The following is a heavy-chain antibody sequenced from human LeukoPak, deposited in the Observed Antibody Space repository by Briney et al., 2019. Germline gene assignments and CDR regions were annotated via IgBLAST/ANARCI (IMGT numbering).Heavy chain of an antibody. CDR1: GYTFSRYY. J-gene: IGHJ4*02. CDR2: INPSGDST. CDR3: AREASGGYFDY. Sequence: ASVKVSCKASGYTFSRYYMHWVRQAPGQGLEWVGLINPSGDSTNYAQNFRGRVTMTRDTSRSTVYMDLSSLRSEDTAVYYCAREASGGYFDYWGQGTLVTGSS. D-gene: IGHD4-23*01. V-gene: IGHV1-46*01.